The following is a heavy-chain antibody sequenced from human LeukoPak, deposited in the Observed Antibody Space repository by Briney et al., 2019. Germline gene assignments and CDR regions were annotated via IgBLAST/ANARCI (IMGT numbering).Heavy chain of an antibody. CDR1: GFTFRSYA. CDR2: ISADGDST. V-gene: IGHV3-23*01. D-gene: IGHD2-2*01. Sequence: GGSLRLSCAASGFTFRSYAMNWVRQAPGKGLEWVSAISADGDSTYYADSVKGRFTISRDNSKNTLYLQMSSLRPGDTAVYYCAKRRYCTSSTCHDSDYWGQGTLVTVSS. CDR3: AKRRYCTSSTCHDSDY. J-gene: IGHJ4*02.